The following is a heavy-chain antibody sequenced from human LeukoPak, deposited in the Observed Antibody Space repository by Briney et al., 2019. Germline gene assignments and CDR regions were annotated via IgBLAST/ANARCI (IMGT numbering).Heavy chain of an antibody. CDR2: VYDSWNN. V-gene: IGHV4-30-4*01. CDR1: GDSINSGNSH. D-gene: IGHD3-10*02. J-gene: IGHJ4*02. Sequence: SQTLSLTCTVSGDSINSGNSHWTWIRQPPGKGLEWLGSVYDSWNNYYNPSLESRITMSVDTSKNQYSLELSSVIAADTAVYYCASYFVGNGGRGYWGQGALVTVSS. CDR3: ASYFVGNGGRGY.